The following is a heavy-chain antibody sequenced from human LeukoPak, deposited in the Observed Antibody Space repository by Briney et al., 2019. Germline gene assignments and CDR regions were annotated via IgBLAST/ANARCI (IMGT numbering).Heavy chain of an antibody. Sequence: GGSLRLSCGVSGFSFKSYSMNWVRQAPGKGLEWVASILGSGSEIFYADSVKGRFTISRDNAKNTLYLQMNSLRAEDTAVYYCAKGSREWEVLDAFDIWGQGTMVTVSS. CDR2: ILGSGSEI. J-gene: IGHJ3*02. D-gene: IGHD1-26*01. CDR1: GFSFKSYS. CDR3: AKGSREWEVLDAFDI. V-gene: IGHV3-21*04.